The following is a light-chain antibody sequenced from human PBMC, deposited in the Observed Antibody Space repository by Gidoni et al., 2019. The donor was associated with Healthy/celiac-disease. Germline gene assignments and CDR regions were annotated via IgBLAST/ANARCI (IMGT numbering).Light chain of an antibody. Sequence: EIQMTQSPSTLSASVGDRVTITCRATQSISSWLAWYQQKPGKAPKLLIYKSSRLESGGPSRFSGSGSGTEFTLPISSLQPDDFATYYCQQYNSYSLFTFGPGTKLDIK. J-gene: IGKJ3*01. V-gene: IGKV1-5*03. CDR3: QQYNSYSLFT. CDR2: KSS. CDR1: QSISSW.